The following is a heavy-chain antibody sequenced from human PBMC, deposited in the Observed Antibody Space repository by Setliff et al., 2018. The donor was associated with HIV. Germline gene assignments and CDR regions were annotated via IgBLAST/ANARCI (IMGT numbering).Heavy chain of an antibody. J-gene: IGHJ4*02. CDR1: GFPFSNYW. Sequence: GGSLRLSCAASGFPFSNYWIHWVRQAPGKGLVWVSRINADSSSTTYADSVKGRFTISRDNAKNTVYLQMNSLRAEDTAVYYCARDRGYTIVGAAEGDHWGQGSLVTVSS. V-gene: IGHV3-74*01. CDR3: ARDRGYTIVGAAEGDH. CDR2: INADSSST. D-gene: IGHD1-26*01.